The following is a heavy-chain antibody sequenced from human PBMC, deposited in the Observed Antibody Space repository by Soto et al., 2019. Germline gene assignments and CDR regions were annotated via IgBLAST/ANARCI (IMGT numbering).Heavy chain of an antibody. CDR1: GFTFSSYG. CDR2: IWYDGSNK. D-gene: IGHD1-26*01. V-gene: IGHV3-33*01. CDR3: ARGSYAGGSDYYYYGMDV. J-gene: IGHJ6*02. Sequence: GGSLRLSCAASGFTFSSYGMHWVRQARGKGLEWVAVIWYDGSNKYYADSVKGRFTISRDNSKNTLYLQMNSLRAEDTAVYYCARGSYAGGSDYYYYGMDVWGQGTTVTVSS.